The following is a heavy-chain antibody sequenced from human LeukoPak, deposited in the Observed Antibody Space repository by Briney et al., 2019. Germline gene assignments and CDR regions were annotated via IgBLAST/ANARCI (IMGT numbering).Heavy chain of an antibody. Sequence: GASVKVSCKASGYTFTGYYMHWVRQAPGQGLEWMGWINPNSGGTNYAQKFQGRVTMTRDTSISPAYMELSRLRADDTAVYYCARVEAVDWFDPWGQGTLVTVSS. CDR1: GYTFTGYY. CDR2: INPNSGGT. V-gene: IGHV1-2*02. J-gene: IGHJ5*02. CDR3: ARVEAVDWFDP. D-gene: IGHD2-21*01.